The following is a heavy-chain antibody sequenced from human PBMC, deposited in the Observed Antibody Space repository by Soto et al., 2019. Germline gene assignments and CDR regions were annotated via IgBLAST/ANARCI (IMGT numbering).Heavy chain of an antibody. J-gene: IGHJ4*02. CDR3: AREGNLGRWLQPLDF. CDR2: IYYSGST. V-gene: IGHV4-59*01. Sequence: SETLSLTCTVSGGSISSYYWSWIRQPPGKGLEWIGYIYYSGSTNYNPSLKSRVIISIDTSKKQFSLRLISVTAADTAKYFCAREGNLGRWLQPLDFWGQGTLVTVSS. D-gene: IGHD5-12*01. CDR1: GGSISSYY.